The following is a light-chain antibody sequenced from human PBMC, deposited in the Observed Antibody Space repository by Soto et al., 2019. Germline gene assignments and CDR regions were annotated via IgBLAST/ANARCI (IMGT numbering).Light chain of an antibody. J-gene: IGKJ2*01. CDR1: QSVSSSY. CDR3: HQYGSSPYT. V-gene: IGKV3-20*01. CDR2: GAS. Sequence: EMVLTQSPGTLPLSPGERATLSCRASQSVSSSYLAWYQQKPGQAPSLLIYGASSRATGIPDRFSGSGSGTDFTLTINRLELEDFAVYYCHQYGSSPYTFGQGTKLEI.